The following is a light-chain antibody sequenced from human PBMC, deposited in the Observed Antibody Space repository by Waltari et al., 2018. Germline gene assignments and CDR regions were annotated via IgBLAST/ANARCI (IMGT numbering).Light chain of an antibody. J-gene: IGKJ1*01. Sequence: EVVLTQSPGTLSLSPGERATLSCRASQSVSRNYLAWYQQKPGQAPRLLVYGASSRATGIPDRFSGSGSGTDFTLAISRLEPEDFAVYYCQQYETSPWTFGQGTKVDIK. CDR3: QQYETSPWT. V-gene: IGKV3-20*01. CDR1: QSVSRNY. CDR2: GAS.